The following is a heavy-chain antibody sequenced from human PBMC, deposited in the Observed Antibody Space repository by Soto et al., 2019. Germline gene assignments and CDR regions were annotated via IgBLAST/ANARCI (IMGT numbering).Heavy chain of an antibody. V-gene: IGHV1-3*01. Sequence: ASVKVSCKXSGYTFTSYAMHWVRQAPGQRLEWMGWINAGNGNTKYSQKFQGRVTITRDTSASTAYMELSSLRSEDTAVYYCARSMLYDFWSGSFDYWGQGTLVTVSS. J-gene: IGHJ4*02. CDR3: ARSMLYDFWSGSFDY. CDR1: GYTFTSYA. D-gene: IGHD3-3*01. CDR2: INAGNGNT.